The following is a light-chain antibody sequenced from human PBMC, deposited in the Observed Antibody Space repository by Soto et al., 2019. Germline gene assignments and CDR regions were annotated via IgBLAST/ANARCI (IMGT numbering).Light chain of an antibody. J-gene: IGLJ1*01. Sequence: QSVLTQPPSVSGAPGQRVPISCTGSSSNIGGSYDVHWYQQLPGTAPKLLIYSNNQRPSGVPDRFSGSKSGTSASLAISGLQSEDEADYYCAAWDDSLNGLYVFGTGTRSPS. CDR2: SNN. V-gene: IGLV1-44*01. CDR1: SSNIGGSYD. CDR3: AAWDDSLNGLYV.